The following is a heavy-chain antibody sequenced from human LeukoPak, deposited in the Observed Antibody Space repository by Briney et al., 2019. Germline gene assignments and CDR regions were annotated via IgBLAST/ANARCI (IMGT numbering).Heavy chain of an antibody. CDR1: GGSLRSXX. J-gene: IGHJ4*02. CDR3: ARXXLSGIDD. Sequence: LTCXVSGGSLRSXXXSWIXQPPGKXLEWIGFVYHSGATSYNPSLKSRVTISLDTSQRQFSLKLSSVTAADTAVYYCARXXLSGIDDWGQGTLVXVSS. CDR2: VYHSGAT. V-gene: IGHV4-59*01. D-gene: IGHD1-26*01.